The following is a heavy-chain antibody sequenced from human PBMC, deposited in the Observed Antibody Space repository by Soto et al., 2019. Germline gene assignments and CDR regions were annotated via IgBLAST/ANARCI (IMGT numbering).Heavy chain of an antibody. D-gene: IGHD3-22*01. J-gene: IGHJ4*02. CDR3: ARDYYKYYDSSGYYRSPAY. CDR1: GFTFSSFS. CDR2: ISYDGSTK. V-gene: IGHV3-30-3*01. Sequence: GGSLRLSCAASGFTFSSFSLHWVRQAPGKGLEWLALISYDGSTKYNADSVKGRFTISRDNSRNTLFLQMNSLRAEDTAVYYCARDYYKYYDSSGYYRSPAYWGQGTLVTVSS.